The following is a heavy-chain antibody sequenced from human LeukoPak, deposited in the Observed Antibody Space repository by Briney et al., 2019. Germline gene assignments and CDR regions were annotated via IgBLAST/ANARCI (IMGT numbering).Heavy chain of an antibody. V-gene: IGHV1-18*01. CDR2: ISAYNGNT. CDR3: ARRAIYDGSVRGYYYYYYYMDV. CDR1: GYTFTSYG. D-gene: IGHD3-22*01. Sequence: ASVKVSCKASGYTFTSYGISWVRQAPGQGLEWMGWISAYNGNTNYAQKLQGRVTMTTDTSTSTAYVELRSLRSDDTAVYYCARRAIYDGSVRGYYYYYYYMDVWGKGTTVTVSS. J-gene: IGHJ6*03.